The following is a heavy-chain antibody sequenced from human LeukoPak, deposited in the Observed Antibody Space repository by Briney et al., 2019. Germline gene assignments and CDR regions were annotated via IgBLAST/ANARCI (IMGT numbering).Heavy chain of an antibody. V-gene: IGHV3-7*03. Sequence: GGSLRLSCAASGFIFSNYWMALVRQGPGEGPEWVANINQRGSEKYYVDSVRGRFTISRDNAKNSLDLQMNSLRVEDTAIYYCARLVVPPGNRGWYYEHWGQGTLVTVSS. J-gene: IGHJ4*02. CDR2: INQRGSEK. D-gene: IGHD2-2*01. CDR1: GFIFSNYW. CDR3: ARLVVPPGNRGWYYEH.